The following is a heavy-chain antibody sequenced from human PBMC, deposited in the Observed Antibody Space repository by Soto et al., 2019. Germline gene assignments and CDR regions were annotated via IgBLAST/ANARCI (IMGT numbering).Heavy chain of an antibody. V-gene: IGHV4-4*07. CDR3: ARACSSNNCYDVFDY. D-gene: IGHD2-2*01. Sequence: PSETLSLTCTVSGGSISSYCWSWIRQPAGKGLEWIGRIYTSGSTNYNPSLKSRVTMSVDTSKNQFSLKLSSVTAADTAVYYCARACSSNNCYDVFDYWGQGTLVTVSS. CDR1: GGSISSYC. J-gene: IGHJ4*02. CDR2: IYTSGST.